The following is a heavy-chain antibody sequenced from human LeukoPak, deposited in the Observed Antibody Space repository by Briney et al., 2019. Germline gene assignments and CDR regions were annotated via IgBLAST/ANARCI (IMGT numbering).Heavy chain of an antibody. D-gene: IGHD3-10*01. CDR3: ARDLRRRGGVDY. CDR2: ISSSSSYI. V-gene: IGHV3-21*01. J-gene: IGHJ4*02. CDR1: GFTFSSYS. Sequence: PGGSLRLSCAASGFTFSSYSMNWVRQAPGKGLEWVSSISSSSSYIYYADSVKGRFTISRGNAKNSLYLQMNSLRAEDTAVYYCARDLRRRGGVDYWGQGTLVTVSS.